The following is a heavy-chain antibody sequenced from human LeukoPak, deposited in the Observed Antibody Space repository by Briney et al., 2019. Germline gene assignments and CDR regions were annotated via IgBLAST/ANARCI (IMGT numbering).Heavy chain of an antibody. D-gene: IGHD2-2*01. V-gene: IGHV4-34*01. J-gene: IGHJ4*02. CDR1: GGSFSGYY. Sequence: SGTLSLTCAVYGGSFSGYYWSWIRQPPGKGLEWIGEINQSGSDKYNPSLKSRVTISVDTSKNQFSLKLSSVTAEDTAVYYCARGKIEGRRYCSSTSCLQPYYFDYWGQGTLVTVSS. CDR3: ARGKIEGRRYCSSTSCLQPYYFDY. CDR2: INQSGSD.